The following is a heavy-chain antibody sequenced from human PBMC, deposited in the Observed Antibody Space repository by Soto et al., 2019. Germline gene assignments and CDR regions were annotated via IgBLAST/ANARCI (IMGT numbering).Heavy chain of an antibody. CDR1: GYPISSGYY. D-gene: IGHD3-16*01. V-gene: IGHV4-38-2*02. CDR3: ARERLGSDSDY. J-gene: IGHJ4*02. CDR2: IYHSGST. Sequence: TLSLTCAVSGYPISSGYYWGWVRQPPGKGLEWIGSIYHSGSTYYNPSLKSRVTISVDTSKNQFSLKLSSVTAADTAVYYCARERLGSDSDYWGQGTLVTVSS.